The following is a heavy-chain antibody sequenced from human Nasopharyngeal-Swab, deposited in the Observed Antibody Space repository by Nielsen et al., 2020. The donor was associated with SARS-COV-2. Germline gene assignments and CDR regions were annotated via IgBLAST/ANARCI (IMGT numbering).Heavy chain of an antibody. J-gene: IGHJ5*01. CDR2: IYSGGAT. Sequence: GESLKISCVVPGFSVSSNYMSWVRQAPGKGLEWVSVIYSGGATYYADSVEGRFTVSRDNSKNSLYLQLNDLKTGDTALYYCAKDSRRGVVVAAEFFFDSWGQGTLVTVSS. D-gene: IGHD2-15*01. V-gene: IGHV3-53*05. CDR1: GFSVSSNY. CDR3: AKDSRRGVVVAAEFFFDS.